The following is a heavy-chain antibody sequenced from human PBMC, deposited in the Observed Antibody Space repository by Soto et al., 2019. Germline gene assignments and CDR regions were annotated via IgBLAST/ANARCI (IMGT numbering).Heavy chain of an antibody. Sequence: LRLSCAASGFTFSSYGMHWVRQAPGKGLEWVAVIWYDGSNKYYADSVKGRFTISRDNSKNTLYLQMNSLRAEDTAVYYCARDMVATPYYYYGMDVWGQGTTVTVSS. J-gene: IGHJ6*02. CDR3: ARDMVATPYYYYGMDV. CDR1: GFTFSSYG. V-gene: IGHV3-33*01. D-gene: IGHD5-12*01. CDR2: IWYDGSNK.